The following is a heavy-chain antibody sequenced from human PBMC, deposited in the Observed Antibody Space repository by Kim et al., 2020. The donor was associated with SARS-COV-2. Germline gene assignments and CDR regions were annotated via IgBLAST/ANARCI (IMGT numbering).Heavy chain of an antibody. V-gene: IGHV3-21*01. CDR1: EFTFSNYR. J-gene: IGHJ4*01. Sequence: GGSLRLSCAASEFTFSNYRMNWVRQAPGKGLEWISAISSSPSYIFYADSVKGRFSVSRDDAKRSVYLQMWSMRDEDTAVYYCARETDEYDYGYRYFDHWG. CDR3: ARETDEYDYGYRYFDH. CDR2: ISSSPSYI. D-gene: IGHD3-10*01.